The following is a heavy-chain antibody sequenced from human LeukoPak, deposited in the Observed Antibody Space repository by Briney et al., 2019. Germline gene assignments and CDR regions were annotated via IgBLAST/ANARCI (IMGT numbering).Heavy chain of an antibody. J-gene: IGHJ5*02. CDR3: ARDDYYGSGSYFGNWFDP. D-gene: IGHD3-10*01. Sequence: SVKVSCKASGGTFSSYAISWVRQAPGQGLEWMGRIIPMFGTANYAQKFQGRVTITTDESTSTAYMELSSLRSEDTAVYYCARDDYYGSGSYFGNWFDPWGQGTLVTVSS. CDR2: IIPMFGTA. CDR1: GGTFSSYA. V-gene: IGHV1-69*05.